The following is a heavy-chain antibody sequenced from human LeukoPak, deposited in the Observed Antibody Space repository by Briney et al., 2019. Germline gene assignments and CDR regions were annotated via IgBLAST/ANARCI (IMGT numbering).Heavy chain of an antibody. Sequence: GGSLRLSCAASGFTFSNYWMSWVRQAPGKALEWLANINQDGSEIYYVDSVKGRFTISRDNGKNSLYLQINSLRADDTAVYYCAREQGSMIVVRTTKWFFDLWGRGTLVTVSS. D-gene: IGHD3-22*01. J-gene: IGHJ2*01. CDR1: GFTFSNYW. V-gene: IGHV3-7*01. CDR2: INQDGSEI. CDR3: AREQGSMIVVRTTKWFFDL.